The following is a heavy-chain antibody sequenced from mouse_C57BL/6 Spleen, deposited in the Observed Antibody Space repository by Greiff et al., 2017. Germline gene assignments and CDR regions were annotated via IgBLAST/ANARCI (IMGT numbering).Heavy chain of an antibody. Sequence: VQLQQSGPVLVKPGASVKMSCKASGYTFTDYYMNWVKQSHGKSLEWIGVINPYNGGTSYNQKFKGKATLTVDKSSSTAYTELNSLTSEDSAVYDCARGGIKTPAWFAYWGQGTLVTVSA. CDR3: ARGGIKTPAWFAY. J-gene: IGHJ3*01. V-gene: IGHV1-19*01. CDR2: INPYNGGT. D-gene: IGHD1-1*01. CDR1: GYTFTDYY.